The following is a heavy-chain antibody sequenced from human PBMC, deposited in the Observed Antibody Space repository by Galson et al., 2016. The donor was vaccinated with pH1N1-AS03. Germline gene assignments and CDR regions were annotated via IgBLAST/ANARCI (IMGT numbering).Heavy chain of an antibody. D-gene: IGHD1-26*01. V-gene: IGHV3-30*18. CDR1: GFTFSSYG. CDR2: ISYDGSNK. CDR3: AKDPASGEVWDILGALNWFDP. Sequence: SLRLSCAASGFTFSSYGMHWVRQAPGKGLEWVAVISYDGSNKYYADSVKGRFTSSRDNSKNTLYLQMNSLRAEDTAVYYCAKDPASGEVWDILGALNWFDPWGQGTLVTVSS. J-gene: IGHJ5*02.